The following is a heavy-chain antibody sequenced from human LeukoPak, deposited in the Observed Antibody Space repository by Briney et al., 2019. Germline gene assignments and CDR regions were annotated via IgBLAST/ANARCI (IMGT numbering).Heavy chain of an antibody. Sequence: SETLSLTCTVSDDSISDYYRGWIRQPPGKGLEWIGYFHNSGTSTYNPSLKSRVTISADTSKNQFSLKLNSLTTADTAVYYCTRGAGWLIDYWGQGILVTVST. D-gene: IGHD3-16*01. V-gene: IGHV4-59*01. J-gene: IGHJ4*02. CDR1: DDSISDYY. CDR2: FHNSGTS. CDR3: TRGAGWLIDY.